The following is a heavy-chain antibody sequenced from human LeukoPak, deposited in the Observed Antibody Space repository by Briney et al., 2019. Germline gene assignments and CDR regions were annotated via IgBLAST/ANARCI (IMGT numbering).Heavy chain of an antibody. Sequence: PGGSLRLSCAASQFTFISYSMHWVRQAPGKGLEYVSGITSNGRNTYYANSVKGRFTISRDNSKNTVYLQMGSLRPEDMAVYYCARERYCPGDDAFDLWGQGTMVTVSS. CDR1: QFTFISYS. CDR3: ARERYCPGDDAFDL. J-gene: IGHJ3*01. CDR2: ITSNGRNT. V-gene: IGHV3-64*01. D-gene: IGHD7-27*01.